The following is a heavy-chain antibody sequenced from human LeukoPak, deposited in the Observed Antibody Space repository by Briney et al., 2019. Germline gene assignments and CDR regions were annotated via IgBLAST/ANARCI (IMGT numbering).Heavy chain of an antibody. CDR1: GFTFSSYG. D-gene: IGHD3-10*01. CDR2: INWNGGST. J-gene: IGHJ4*02. Sequence: GGSLRLSCAASGFTFSSYGMSWVRQAPGKGLEWVSGINWNGGSTGYADSVKGRFTISRDNAKNSLYLQMNSLRAEDTALYYCARDLGVTDPYYFDYWGQGTLVTVSS. CDR3: ARDLGVTDPYYFDY. V-gene: IGHV3-20*04.